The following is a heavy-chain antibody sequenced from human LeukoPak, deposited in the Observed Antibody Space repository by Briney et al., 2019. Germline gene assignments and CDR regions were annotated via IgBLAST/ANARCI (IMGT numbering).Heavy chain of an antibody. J-gene: IGHJ6*03. CDR3: ARLRVGARYYYYYMDV. Sequence: KPSETLSLTCAVYGGSFSGYYWSWIRQPPGKGLEWIGEINHSGSTNYNPSLKSRVTISVDTSKNQFSLKLSSVTAADTAVYYCARLRVGARYYYYYMDVWGKGTTVTISS. CDR2: INHSGST. V-gene: IGHV4-34*01. D-gene: IGHD1-26*01. CDR1: GGSFSGYY.